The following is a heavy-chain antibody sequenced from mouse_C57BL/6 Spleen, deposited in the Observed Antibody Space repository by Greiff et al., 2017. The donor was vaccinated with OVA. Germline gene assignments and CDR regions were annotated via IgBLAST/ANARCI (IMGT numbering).Heavy chain of an antibody. CDR3: ASRGWGDWYFDV. Sequence: EVMLVESGGGLVKPGGSLKLSCAASGFTFSDYGMHWVRQAPEKGLEWVAYISSGSSTIYYADTVKGRFTISRDNAKNTLFLQMTSLRSEDTAMYYCASRGWGDWYFDVWGTGTTVTVSS. D-gene: IGHD3-3*01. J-gene: IGHJ1*03. CDR2: ISSGSSTI. CDR1: GFTFSDYG. V-gene: IGHV5-17*01.